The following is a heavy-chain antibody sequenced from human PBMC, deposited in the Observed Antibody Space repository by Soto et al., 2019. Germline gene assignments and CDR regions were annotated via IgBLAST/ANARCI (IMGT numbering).Heavy chain of an antibody. Sequence: PGGSLRLSCAASGFIFSSYGMHWVRQAPGKGLEWEAVIWYDGSNTYYADPVKGRFTISRDNSKNTLFLQMNSLRDEDTAVYYCASSAAWGRGTLVTVSS. CDR1: GFIFSSYG. CDR3: ASSAA. J-gene: IGHJ5*02. D-gene: IGHD6-19*01. CDR2: IWYDGSNT. V-gene: IGHV3-33*01.